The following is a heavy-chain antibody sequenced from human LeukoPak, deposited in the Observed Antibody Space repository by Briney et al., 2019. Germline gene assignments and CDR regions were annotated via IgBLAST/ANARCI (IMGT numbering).Heavy chain of an antibody. J-gene: IGHJ4*02. Sequence: GGSLIPSSAASGVTFSNYSMTWFLQAPGKRLQRVLGGSGRAIHSYYIDSVKGGFTTSRDNSKNTLFLQMNSLGADDTAVYYCAKNYGNSRPFYDFWGQGIVVTVSS. CDR3: AKNYGNSRPFYDF. V-gene: IGHV3-23*01. CDR1: GVTFSNYS. CDR2: GSGRAIHS. D-gene: IGHD4-11*01.